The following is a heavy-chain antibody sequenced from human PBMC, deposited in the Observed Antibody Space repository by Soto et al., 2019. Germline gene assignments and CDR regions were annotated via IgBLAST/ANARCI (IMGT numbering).Heavy chain of an antibody. V-gene: IGHV3-30*03. CDR2: ISYDGSNK. J-gene: IGHJ6*02. CDR1: GFTFSSYG. D-gene: IGHD2-15*01. Sequence: GGSLRLSCAASGFTFSSYGMHWVRQAPGKGLEWVAVISYDGSNKYYADSVKGRFTISRDNSKNTLYLQMNSLRSEDTAVYCCARGYCSGGSCYSSRNYGMDVWGQGTTVTVSS. CDR3: ARGYCSGGSCYSSRNYGMDV.